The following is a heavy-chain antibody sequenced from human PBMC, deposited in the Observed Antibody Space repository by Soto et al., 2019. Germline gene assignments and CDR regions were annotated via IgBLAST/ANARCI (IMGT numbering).Heavy chain of an antibody. Sequence: QVQLQASGPGLVKPSGTLSLTCAVSGGSISRSNWWSLVRQPPGKGLAWIGEIYHSGSTNYNPSLKRRVTLAVDQSKNQFSLKLRSVTAADTAVYYCARGVLRIAARPYCLYGMDVWGQGTTVNVSS. J-gene: IGHJ6*02. D-gene: IGHD6-6*01. CDR3: ARGVLRIAARPYCLYGMDV. V-gene: IGHV4-4*02. CDR2: IYHSGST. CDR1: GGSISRSNW.